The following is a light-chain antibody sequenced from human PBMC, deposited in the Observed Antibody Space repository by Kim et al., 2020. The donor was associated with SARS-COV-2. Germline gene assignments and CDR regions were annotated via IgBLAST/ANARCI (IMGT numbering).Light chain of an antibody. CDR2: WAS. J-gene: IGKJ3*01. V-gene: IGKV4-1*01. CDR3: QQYYNSPFT. Sequence: ERATINCKAGHSILYGFKKYLAWYQQKAGQPPKLLIYWASTRESGVPDRFSGSGSGTDFTLTISSLQAEDVAVYYCQQYYNSPFTFGPGTKVDIK. CDR1: HSILYGFKKY.